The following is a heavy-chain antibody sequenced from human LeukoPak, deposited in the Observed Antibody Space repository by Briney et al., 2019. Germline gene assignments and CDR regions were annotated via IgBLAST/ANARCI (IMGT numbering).Heavy chain of an antibody. D-gene: IGHD3-16*01. CDR1: GGSFSGYY. V-gene: IGHV4-34*01. J-gene: IGHJ4*02. CDR3: ARGADFYKGGVD. CDR2: IHPSGRI. Sequence: PSETLSLTCGVFGGSFSGYYLSWTRQPPGKGLEWIGEIHPSGRIDCNPSLKSRVTMSVDTSKNQFSLRLSSVTAADTAMYYCARGADFYKGGVDWGQGTLVTVSS.